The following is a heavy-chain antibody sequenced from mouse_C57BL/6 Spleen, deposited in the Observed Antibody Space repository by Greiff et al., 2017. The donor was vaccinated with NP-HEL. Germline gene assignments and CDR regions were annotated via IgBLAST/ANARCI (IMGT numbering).Heavy chain of an antibody. D-gene: IGHD4-1*01. Sequence: EVQLQQSGPELVKPGASVKISCKASGYTFTDYYMNWVKQSHGKSLEWIGDINPNNGGTSYNQQFKGKATLTVDKSSSTAYMELRSLKSEDAAVYDCARKGLGRGRYFDYWGQGTTLTVSS. CDR1: GYTFTDYY. J-gene: IGHJ2*01. CDR2: INPNNGGT. CDR3: ARKGLGRGRYFDY. V-gene: IGHV1-26*01.